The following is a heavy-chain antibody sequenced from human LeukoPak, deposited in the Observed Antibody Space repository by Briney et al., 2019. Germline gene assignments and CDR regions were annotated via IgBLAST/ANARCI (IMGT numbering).Heavy chain of an antibody. CDR3: ATNTYADYVSFDI. CDR2: IKSDGSSI. J-gene: IGHJ3*02. Sequence: PGGSLRLSCAAFGFTFSDYWMHWVRQAPGKGLVWVSRIKSDGSSISYADSVKGRFTISRDNAKNTLYLQMNSLRAEGTAVYYCATNTYADYVSFDIWGQGTMVTVSS. D-gene: IGHD2-2*01. V-gene: IGHV3-74*01. CDR1: GFTFSDYW.